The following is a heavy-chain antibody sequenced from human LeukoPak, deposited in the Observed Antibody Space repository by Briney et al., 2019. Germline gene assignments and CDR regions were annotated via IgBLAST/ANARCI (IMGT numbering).Heavy chain of an antibody. CDR2: IRSKVNSYAT. CDR3: TRLLAEGN. V-gene: IGHV3-73*01. CDR1: GFTFNDSA. Sequence: PGGSLRLSCAASGFTFNDSAMHWVREASGKGPEWVGRIRSKVNSYATVHAASVKGRFTISRDDSKNTVYLQLNSLKAEDTAVYYCTRLLAEGNWGQGALVTVSS. J-gene: IGHJ4*02.